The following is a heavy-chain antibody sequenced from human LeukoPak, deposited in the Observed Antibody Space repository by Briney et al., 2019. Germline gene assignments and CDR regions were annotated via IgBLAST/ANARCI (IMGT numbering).Heavy chain of an antibody. Sequence: GGSLRLSCAASGFTFSSYAMSWVRQAPGKGLEWVSAISGSGGSTYYADSVKGRFTISRGNSKNTLYLQMNSLRAEDTAVYYCAKDKAVAGQYYYYYYGMDVWGQGTTVTVSS. D-gene: IGHD6-19*01. J-gene: IGHJ6*02. CDR3: AKDKAVAGQYYYYYYGMDV. V-gene: IGHV3-23*01. CDR1: GFTFSSYA. CDR2: ISGSGGST.